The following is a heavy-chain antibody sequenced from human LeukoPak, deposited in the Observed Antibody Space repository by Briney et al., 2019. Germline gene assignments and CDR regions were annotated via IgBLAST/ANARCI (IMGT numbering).Heavy chain of an antibody. Sequence: PSETLSLTCTVSGGSISSYYWSWIRQPPGKGLEWIGYIYYSGSTNYNPSLKSRVTISVDTSKNQFSLKLSSVTAADTAVYYCARARRRDAFDFWGQGTMVTVSS. CDR2: IYYSGST. J-gene: IGHJ3*01. CDR1: GGSISSYY. V-gene: IGHV4-59*01. CDR3: ARARRRDAFDF.